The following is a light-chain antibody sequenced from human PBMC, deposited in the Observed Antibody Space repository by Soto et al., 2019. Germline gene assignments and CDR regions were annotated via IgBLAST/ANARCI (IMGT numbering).Light chain of an antibody. Sequence: QSALTQPRSVSGSPGQSVTISCTGTSSDVGGYNYVSWYQQHPGKAPKLMIYDVNKRPSGVPDRFSGSKSGNTASLTISGLQAEDEADYYCCSYAGSYIFVVFGGGTKVTVL. J-gene: IGLJ2*01. CDR1: SSDVGGYNY. V-gene: IGLV2-11*01. CDR3: CSYAGSYIFVV. CDR2: DVN.